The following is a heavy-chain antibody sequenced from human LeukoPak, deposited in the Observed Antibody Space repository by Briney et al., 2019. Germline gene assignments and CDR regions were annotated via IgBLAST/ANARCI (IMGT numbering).Heavy chain of an antibody. D-gene: IGHD4/OR15-4a*01. Sequence: GGSLRLSCAASGFTFSSYSMNWVRQAPGKGLEWVSAISGSGGSTYYADSVKGRFTISRDNSKSTLYLQMNSLRAEDTAVYYCAKDLTNPYYYGMDVWGQGTTVTVSS. CDR1: GFTFSSYS. CDR2: ISGSGGST. CDR3: AKDLTNPYYYGMDV. V-gene: IGHV3-23*01. J-gene: IGHJ6*02.